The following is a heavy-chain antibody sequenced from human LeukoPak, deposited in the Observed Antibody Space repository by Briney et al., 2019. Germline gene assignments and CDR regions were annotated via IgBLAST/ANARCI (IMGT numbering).Heavy chain of an antibody. CDR2: IFPSSGEI. CDR1: GFTFSTFA. D-gene: IGHD3-22*01. V-gene: IGHV3-23*01. CDR3: AKTRAITMIVVVNSEWAFDI. J-gene: IGHJ3*02. Sequence: WGSLRPSCAASGFTFSTFAMIWVRQPPGKGLEWVSSIFPSSGEIHYADSVRGRFTISRDNSKSTLSLQMNSLRAEDTAIYYCAKTRAITMIVVVNSEWAFDIWGQGTMVTVSS.